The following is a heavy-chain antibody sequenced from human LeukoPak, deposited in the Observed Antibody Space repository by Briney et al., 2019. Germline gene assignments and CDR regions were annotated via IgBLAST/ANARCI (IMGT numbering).Heavy chain of an antibody. CDR1: GGSFSGYY. J-gene: IGHJ4*02. V-gene: IGHV4-34*01. CDR2: INHSGST. Sequence: PSETLSLTCAVYGGSFSGYYWSWIRQPPGKGLEWIGEINHSGSTNYNPSLKSRVTISVDTSKNQFSLKLSSVTAADTAVYYCARLYCSSTSCERPFDYWGQGTLFTVSS. CDR3: ARLYCSSTSCERPFDY. D-gene: IGHD2-2*01.